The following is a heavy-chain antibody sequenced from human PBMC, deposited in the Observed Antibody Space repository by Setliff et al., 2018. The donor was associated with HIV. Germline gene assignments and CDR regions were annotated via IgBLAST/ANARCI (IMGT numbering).Heavy chain of an antibody. D-gene: IGHD2-8*01. V-gene: IGHV3-73*01. CDR3: WLNGYCTNGVCSPEI. J-gene: IGHJ3*02. Sequence: GGSLRLSCAASGFTFSGSAMHWVRQASGKGLEWVGRIRSKANSYATAYAASVKGRFTISRDDSKNTAYLQLNSLKTEDTAVYYCWLNGYCTNGVCSPEIWGQGTMVTVSS. CDR1: GFTFSGSA. CDR2: IRSKANSYAT.